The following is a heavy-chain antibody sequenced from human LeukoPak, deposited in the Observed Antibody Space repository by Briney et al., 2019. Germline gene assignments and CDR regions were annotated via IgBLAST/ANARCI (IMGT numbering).Heavy chain of an antibody. J-gene: IGHJ4*02. D-gene: IGHD6-13*01. V-gene: IGHV4-59*08. CDR1: GRSISSYY. Sequence: SETLSLTCTVAGRSISSYYWSLIRQPPGKGLEWIGYIYYSGSTNYNPSLKSRVTISVDTSRNQFSLKLSSVTAADTAVYYCARHAFSSSWYYFDYWGQGTLVTVSS. CDR2: IYYSGST. CDR3: ARHAFSSSWYYFDY.